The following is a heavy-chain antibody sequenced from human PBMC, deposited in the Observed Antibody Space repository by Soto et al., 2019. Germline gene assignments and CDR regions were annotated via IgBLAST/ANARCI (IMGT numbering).Heavy chain of an antibody. CDR3: AKSGSTSCYDRFDY. D-gene: IGHD2-2*01. Sequence: GGSLRLSCAASGFTFSSYAMSWVRQAPGKGLEWVSGIVYSGGSTYYADSVKGRFTISRDNSKNTMYLQMNSLRAEDTAVYYCAKSGSTSCYDRFDYWGQGTLVTVSS. V-gene: IGHV3-23*01. CDR1: GFTFSSYA. J-gene: IGHJ4*02. CDR2: IVYSGGST.